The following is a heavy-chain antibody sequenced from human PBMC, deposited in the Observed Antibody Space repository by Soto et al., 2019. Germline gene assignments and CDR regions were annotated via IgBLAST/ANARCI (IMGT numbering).Heavy chain of an antibody. CDR1: GGSFIGYY. CDR2: INHSGST. Sequence: PSETLSLTSAVYGGSFIGYYWSWIRQPPGKGLEWIGEINHSGSTNYNPSLKSRVTISVDTSKNQFSLKLSSVTAADTAVYYCARAGSSSHYYGMDVWGQGTTVTVSS. D-gene: IGHD6-13*01. J-gene: IGHJ6*02. CDR3: ARAGSSSHYYGMDV. V-gene: IGHV4-34*01.